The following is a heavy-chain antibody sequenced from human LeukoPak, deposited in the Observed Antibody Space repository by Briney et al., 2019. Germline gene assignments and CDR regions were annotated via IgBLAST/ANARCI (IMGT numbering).Heavy chain of an antibody. CDR3: STGGRRESDSSGFYLFYYGMDV. CDR1: GFTFSNAW. D-gene: IGHD3-22*01. CDR2: NKSTTDGETT. V-gene: IGHV3-15*01. J-gene: IGHJ6*02. Sequence: GGSLRLSCAASGFTFSNAWMNWVRQATGKALECVARNKSTTDGETTDSAAPVKGRFTISRDDSKNTLYLQMDSLKTEDTAVYYCSTGGRRESDSSGFYLFYYGMDVWGQGTTVTVSS.